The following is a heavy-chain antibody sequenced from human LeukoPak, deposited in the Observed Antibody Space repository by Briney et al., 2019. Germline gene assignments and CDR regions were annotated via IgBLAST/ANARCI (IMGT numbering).Heavy chain of an antibody. Sequence: GGSLRLSCAASGFTFSSYWMHWVRQAPGKGLEWVANIKQDGSEKYYVDSVKGRFTISRDNAKNSLYLQMNSLRAEDTAVYYCARDIIAVDIAEYFQHWGQGTLVTVSS. V-gene: IGHV3-7*03. CDR1: GFTFSSYW. CDR2: IKQDGSEK. CDR3: ARDIIAVDIAEYFQH. D-gene: IGHD6-19*01. J-gene: IGHJ1*01.